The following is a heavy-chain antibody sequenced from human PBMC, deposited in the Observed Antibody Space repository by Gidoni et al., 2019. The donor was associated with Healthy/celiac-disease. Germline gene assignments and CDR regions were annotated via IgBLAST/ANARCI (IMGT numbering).Heavy chain of an antibody. CDR1: GLTFSSYA. D-gene: IGHD3-9*01. J-gene: IGHJ4*02. CDR2: IGGSGGST. CDR3: AKDRAYYDILTGYPYVLYFDY. V-gene: IGHV3-23*01. Sequence: EVQLLESGGGLVQPGGSLRLSCAASGLTFSSYAMSWVRQAPGKGLEWVSAIGGSGGSTYYADSVKGRFTISRDNSKNTLYLQMNSLRAEDTAVYYCAKDRAYYDILTGYPYVLYFDYWGQGTLVTVSS.